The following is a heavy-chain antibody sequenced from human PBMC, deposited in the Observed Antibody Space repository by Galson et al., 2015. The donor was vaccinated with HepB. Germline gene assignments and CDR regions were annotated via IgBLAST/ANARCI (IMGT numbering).Heavy chain of an antibody. Sequence: SVKVSCKASGYTFTSYYMHWVRQAPGQGLEWMGIINPSGGSTSYAQKFQGRVTMTRDTSTSTVYMELSSLRSEDTAVYYCARDMESRPPYYYYYYGMDVWGQGTLVTVSS. D-gene: IGHD3-3*01. CDR3: ARDMESRPPYYYYYYGMDV. CDR2: INPSGGST. V-gene: IGHV1-46*01. CDR1: GYTFTSYY. J-gene: IGHJ6*02.